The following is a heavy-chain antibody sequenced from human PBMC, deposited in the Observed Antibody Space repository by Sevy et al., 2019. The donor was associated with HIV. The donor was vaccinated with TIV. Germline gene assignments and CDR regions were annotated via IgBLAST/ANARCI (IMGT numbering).Heavy chain of an antibody. CDR2: IYWDSDSV. Sequence: GGSLRLSCAASGFTFDDYAMHWVRQAPGKGLEWVSGIYWDSDSVGYADSVKGRFTIPRDNAKNSIYLQMNSLRVDDTAVYYCARAAGWFDAWGQGTLVTVSS. CDR3: ARAAGWFDA. J-gene: IGHJ5*02. CDR1: GFTFDDYA. V-gene: IGHV3-9*01.